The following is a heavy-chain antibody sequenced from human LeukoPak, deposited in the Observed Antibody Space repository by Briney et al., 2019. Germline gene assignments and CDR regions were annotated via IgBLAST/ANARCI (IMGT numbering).Heavy chain of an antibody. Sequence: SVKVSCKASGGTFSSYAISWVRQAPGQGLEWMGGIIPIFGTANYAQKFQGRVTITADKSTSTAYMELSSLRSEDTAVYYCARTRPVGDGYEDYWGQGTLVTVSS. CDR1: GGTFSSYA. CDR3: ARTRPVGDGYEDY. J-gene: IGHJ4*02. D-gene: IGHD5-24*01. CDR2: IIPIFGTA. V-gene: IGHV1-69*06.